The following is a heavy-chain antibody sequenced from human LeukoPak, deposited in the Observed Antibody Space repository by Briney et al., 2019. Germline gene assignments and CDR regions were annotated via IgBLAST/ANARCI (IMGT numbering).Heavy chain of an antibody. V-gene: IGHV4-39*02. CDR1: GGSIISDTYY. CDR3: ARGFRGYSSSSAFDY. CDR2: MIYSVRT. J-gene: IGHJ4*02. Sequence: SETLSLTCTVSGGSIISDTYYWGWIRQTPGKGLECVLTMIYSVRTYYNPSLKSRFTISVDTSKNHISLKLRSVTAADTAVYFCARGFRGYSSSSAFDYWGRGTLVTVSS. D-gene: IGHD6-6*01.